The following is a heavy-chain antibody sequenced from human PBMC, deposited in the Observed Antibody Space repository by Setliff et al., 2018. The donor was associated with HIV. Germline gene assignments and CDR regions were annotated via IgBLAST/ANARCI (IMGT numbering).Heavy chain of an antibody. CDR3: ARYRSGDTGISLDY. CDR2: IRSRSLGGTT. Sequence: GGSLRLSCSASGFIFGDFPIAWVRQAPGKGLEWVGFIRSRSLGGTTEYAASVKGRFTISRDDSKNIAYLQMNSQKSEDTAVYYCARYRSGDTGISLDYWGQGALVTVSS. J-gene: IGHJ4*02. CDR1: GFIFGDFP. D-gene: IGHD3-10*01. V-gene: IGHV3-49*04.